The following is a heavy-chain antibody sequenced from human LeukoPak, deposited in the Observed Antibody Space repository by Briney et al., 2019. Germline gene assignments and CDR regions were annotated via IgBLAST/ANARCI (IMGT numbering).Heavy chain of an antibody. CDR1: GYTFTSYG. CDR2: ISAYNGNT. V-gene: IGHV1-18*01. D-gene: IGHD6-13*01. CDR3: ARERSSWYRGPYYYYGMDV. J-gene: IGHJ6*02. Sequence: ASVKVSCKASGYTFTSYGISWARQAPGQGLEWMGWISAYNGNTNYAQKLQGRVTMTTDTSTSTAYMELRSLRSDDTAVYYCARERSSWYRGPYYYYGMDVWGQGTTVTVSS.